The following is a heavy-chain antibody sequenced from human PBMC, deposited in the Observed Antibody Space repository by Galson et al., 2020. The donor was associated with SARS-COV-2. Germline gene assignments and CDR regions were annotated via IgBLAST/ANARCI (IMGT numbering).Heavy chain of an antibody. CDR1: GLTISNTD. V-gene: IGHV3-48*03. D-gene: IGHD7-27*01. J-gene: IGHJ5*01. Sequence: GESLKISCAASGLTISNTDMNWVRQAPGKGLEWLSYISMSGITIYYADSVKGRFTISRDNAENSLYLQMNSLRAEDTGIYYCATGDVWFESWGQGTLVTVSS. CDR3: ATGDVWFES. CDR2: ISMSGITI.